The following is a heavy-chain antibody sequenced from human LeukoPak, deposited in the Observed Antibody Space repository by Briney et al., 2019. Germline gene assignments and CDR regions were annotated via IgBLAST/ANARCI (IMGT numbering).Heavy chain of an antibody. V-gene: IGHV3-74*01. CDR1: GFTFSNYM. D-gene: IGHD3-22*01. CDR2: IKSDGITI. J-gene: IGHJ5*02. CDR3: AKKDSGGSYNWFDP. Sequence: QSGGSLRLSCAASGFTFSNYMMHWVRQAPGKGLVWVSRIKSDGITITYADSVKGRFTISRDNAKNTLYLQMNSLRAEDTAVYYCAKKDSGGSYNWFDPWGQGTLVTVSS.